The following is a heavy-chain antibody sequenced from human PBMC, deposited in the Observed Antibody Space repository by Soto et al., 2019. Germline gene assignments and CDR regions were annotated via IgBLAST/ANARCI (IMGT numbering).Heavy chain of an antibody. CDR2: ISTYNGNT. J-gene: IGHJ4*02. V-gene: IGHV1-18*01. D-gene: IGHD3-22*01. Sequence: QVQLVQSGAEVKKPGASVKVSCKASGYTFITYGVRWVRQAPGQGLDWLGWISTYNGNTRYAERLQGRVTMTTDTTKNTAYMELRNLRSDDTAVYYCARGPTDYYDNSANYFLDYWGQGTLVTVSS. CDR1: GYTFITYG. CDR3: ARGPTDYYDNSANYFLDY.